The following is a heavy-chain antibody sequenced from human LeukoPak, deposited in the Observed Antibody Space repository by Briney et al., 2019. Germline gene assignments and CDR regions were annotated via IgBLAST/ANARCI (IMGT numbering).Heavy chain of an antibody. V-gene: IGHV3-48*01. Sequence: PGGSLRLSCAASGFTFSSYSMNWVRQAPGKGLEWVSYISSSSSTIYYADSVKGRFTISRDNAKNSLYLQMNSLRAEDTAVYYCASILYPGNYYDSSGIPDYWGQGTLVTVSS. CDR1: GFTFSSYS. CDR3: ASILYPGNYYDSSGIPDY. D-gene: IGHD3-22*01. J-gene: IGHJ4*02. CDR2: ISSSSSTI.